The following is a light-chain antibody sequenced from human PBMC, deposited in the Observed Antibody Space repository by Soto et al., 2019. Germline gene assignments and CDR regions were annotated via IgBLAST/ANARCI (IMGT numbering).Light chain of an antibody. CDR2: AAS. Sequence: DIQMPQSPSSLCASVGPRVTITCRASQSISSYLNWYQQKPGKAPKLLIYAASNLHSGVPSRFSGSGSGTEFTLTISSLQPDDFATYYCQQYSSQTWTFGQGTKVDIK. CDR1: QSISSY. CDR3: QQYSSQTWT. V-gene: IGKV1-39*01. J-gene: IGKJ1*01.